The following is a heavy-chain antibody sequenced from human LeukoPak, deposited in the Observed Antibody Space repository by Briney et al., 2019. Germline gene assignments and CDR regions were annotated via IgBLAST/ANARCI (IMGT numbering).Heavy chain of an antibody. CDR1: GGSLSSSSYY. J-gene: IGHJ4*02. CDR3: ASELDYSYGSDY. Sequence: PETLSLTCTVSGGSLSSSSYYWGWIRQPPGKGLEWIGSIYYSGSTYYNPSLKSRVTTSVDTSKNQFSLKLSSVTAAHTAVYYCASELDYSYGSDYWGQGTLVTVSS. V-gene: IGHV4-39*07. CDR2: IYYSGST. D-gene: IGHD5-18*01.